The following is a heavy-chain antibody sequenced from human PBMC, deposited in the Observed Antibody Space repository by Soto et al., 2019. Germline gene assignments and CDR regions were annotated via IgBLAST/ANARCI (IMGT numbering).Heavy chain of an antibody. Sequence: SGALSLTCAVYGGSFSGYYWSWIRQPPGKGLEWIGEINHSGSTNYNPSLKSRVTISVDTSKNQFSLKLSSVTAADTAVYYCASEGRWLDPSGQGALVTVSS. J-gene: IGHJ5*02. V-gene: IGHV4-34*01. CDR2: INHSGST. CDR3: ASEGRWLDP. CDR1: GGSFSGYY. D-gene: IGHD3-10*01.